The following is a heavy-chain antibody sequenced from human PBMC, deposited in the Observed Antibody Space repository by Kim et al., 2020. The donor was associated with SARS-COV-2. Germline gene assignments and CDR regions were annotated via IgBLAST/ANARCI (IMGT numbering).Heavy chain of an antibody. CDR2: ISWNSGSI. J-gene: IGHJ6*03. CDR3: AKEGWDTAMVNRDYYYYYYMDV. Sequence: GGSLRLSRAASGFTFGDYAMHWVRQAPGKGLEWVSGISWNSGSIGYADSVKGRFTISRDNAKNSLYLQMNSLRAEDTALYYCAKEGWDTAMVNRDYYYYYYMDVWGKGTTVTVSS. D-gene: IGHD5-18*01. CDR1: GFTFGDYA. V-gene: IGHV3-9*01.